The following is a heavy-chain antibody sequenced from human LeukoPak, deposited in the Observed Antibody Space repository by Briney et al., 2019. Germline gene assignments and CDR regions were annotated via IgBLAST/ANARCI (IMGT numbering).Heavy chain of an antibody. J-gene: IGHJ4*02. D-gene: IGHD2-15*01. V-gene: IGHV4-61*02. CDR3: ARATYSANRFDY. CDR1: GGSISSGSYY. Sequence: SETLSRTCTVSGGSISSGSYYWSWIRQPAGKGLEWIGRIYTSGSTNYNPSLKSRVTISVDTSKNQFSLKLSSVTAADTAVYYCARATYSANRFDYWGQGTLVTVSS. CDR2: IYTSGST.